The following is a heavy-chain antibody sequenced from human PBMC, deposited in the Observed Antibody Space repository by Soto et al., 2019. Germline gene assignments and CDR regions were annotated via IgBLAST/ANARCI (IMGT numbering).Heavy chain of an antibody. J-gene: IGHJ6*02. Sequence: GALRLSCAASGFTFSSYTIHWVRQAPGKGLEWVAVISYDGSNKYYADSVKGRFTISRDNSKNTLYLQMNSLRAEDTAVYYCAKSSYYDFWSGPLVNYYYYYGMDVWGQGTTVTVSS. CDR2: ISYDGSNK. CDR3: AKSSYYDFWSGPLVNYYYYYGMDV. V-gene: IGHV3-30*18. CDR1: GFTFSSYT. D-gene: IGHD3-3*01.